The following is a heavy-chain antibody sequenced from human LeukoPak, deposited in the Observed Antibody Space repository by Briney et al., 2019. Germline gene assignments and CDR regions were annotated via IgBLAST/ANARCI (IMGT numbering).Heavy chain of an antibody. CDR1: GVMFPSYW. CDR2: IKQDGSEK. Sequence: GGSLRLSCAASGVMFPSYWMTWVRQAPGKGLEWVANIKQDGSEKYHVDSVKGRFTISRDNAKNSVYLQMNSLRVEDTAVYYCAKAGYSSSWPLDYWGQGTLVTVSS. V-gene: IGHV3-7*05. CDR3: AKAGYSSSWPLDY. J-gene: IGHJ4*02. D-gene: IGHD6-13*01.